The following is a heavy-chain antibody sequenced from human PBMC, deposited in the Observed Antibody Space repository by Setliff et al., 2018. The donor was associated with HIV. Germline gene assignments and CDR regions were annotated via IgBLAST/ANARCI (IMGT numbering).Heavy chain of an antibody. D-gene: IGHD6-19*01. CDR1: GGSISSGSYY. J-gene: IGHJ4*02. CDR3: ASDRCSGCYRFDY. CDR2: IYTSGST. V-gene: IGHV4-61*02. Sequence: SETLSLTCTVSGGSISSGSYYWSWIRQPAGKGLEWIGRIYTSGSTNYNPSLKSRVTISVDTSKKQFPLKLSPVTAADTAGYYGASDRCSGCYRFDYWGQGTLVTVSS.